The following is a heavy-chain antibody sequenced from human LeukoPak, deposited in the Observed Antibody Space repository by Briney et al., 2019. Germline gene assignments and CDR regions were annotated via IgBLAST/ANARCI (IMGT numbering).Heavy chain of an antibody. CDR2: ISFDGSDK. CDR3: ARGTDSSGWYGAFDI. J-gene: IGHJ3*02. V-gene: IGHV3-30-3*01. Sequence: GGSLRLSCAASGFPFTNYAVHWVRQAPCKGLEWVAAISFDGSDKYYTDSVKGRFTISRDNSKNTLSLQMNSLRAADTAVFYCARGTDSSGWYGAFDIWGQGTLVTVSP. D-gene: IGHD6-19*01. CDR1: GFPFTNYA.